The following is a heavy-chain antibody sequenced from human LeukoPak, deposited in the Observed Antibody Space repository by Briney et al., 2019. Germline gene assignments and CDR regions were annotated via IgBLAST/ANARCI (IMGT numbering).Heavy chain of an antibody. Sequence: PGGSLRLSCQVSGFTFSSYGMNWVRQAPGKGLDWAASVAYDGSNENYAESVKGRFTISRDNSKNMLYLQMNSLRAEDTAVYFCARPSGSVTIFGVVDYFDYWGPGTLVTVSS. CDR2: VAYDGSNE. CDR3: ARPSGSVTIFGVVDYFDY. CDR1: GFTFSSYG. D-gene: IGHD3-3*01. V-gene: IGHV3-30*04. J-gene: IGHJ4*02.